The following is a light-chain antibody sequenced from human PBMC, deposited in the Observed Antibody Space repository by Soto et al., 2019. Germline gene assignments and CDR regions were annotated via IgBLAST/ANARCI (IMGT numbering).Light chain of an antibody. CDR2: GTS. CDR3: QQSYRSPLN. CDR1: QNITNS. Sequence: DIQMTQSPLSLSASVGESVTITCRASQNITNSLNWYQQKPGKPPRLLIFGTSNLQSGVPSRFRGSRSQTDFSLTISGLQPDDFATYICQQSYRSPLNFGPGTRVA. V-gene: IGKV1-39*01. J-gene: IGKJ3*01.